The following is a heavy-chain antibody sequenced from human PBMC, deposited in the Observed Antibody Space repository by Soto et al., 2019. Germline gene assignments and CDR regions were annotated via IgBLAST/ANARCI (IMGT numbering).Heavy chain of an antibody. Sequence: QVQLAESGGGVVQPGRSLRLSCAASGFTISSYAMHWVRQAPGKGLEWVAVISYDGSNKYYADSVKGRFTISRDNSKNTLYLQMNSLRAEDTAVYYCASPRGPFAAYNWFDPWGQGTLVTVSS. CDR3: ASPRGPFAAYNWFDP. V-gene: IGHV3-30-3*01. J-gene: IGHJ5*02. D-gene: IGHD6-25*01. CDR2: ISYDGSNK. CDR1: GFTISSYA.